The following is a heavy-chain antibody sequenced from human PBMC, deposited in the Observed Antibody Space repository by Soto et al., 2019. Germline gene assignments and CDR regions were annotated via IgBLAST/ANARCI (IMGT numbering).Heavy chain of an antibody. Sequence: HPGWSLRHTCVASGFTFISYGLHWVCQAPGRGLEWVAVISYDGSNKYYADSVKGRFTISRDNSKNTLYLQMNSLRAEDTAVYYSVCPVVTATYFDYWGQGTLVTVSS. CDR1: GFTFISYG. J-gene: IGHJ4*02. CDR3: VCPVVTATYFDY. CDR2: ISYDGSNK. V-gene: IGHV3-30*03. D-gene: IGHD2-21*02.